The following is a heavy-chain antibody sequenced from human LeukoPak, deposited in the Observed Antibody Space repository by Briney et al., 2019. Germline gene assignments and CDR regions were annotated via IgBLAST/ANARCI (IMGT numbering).Heavy chain of an antibody. CDR1: GYTFTGYY. CDR3: ARSYYDILTGYYGSFDY. J-gene: IGHJ4*02. V-gene: IGHV1-2*02. CDR2: INPNSGGT. Sequence: ASVKVSCKASGYTFTGYYMHWVRQAPGQGLEWMGWINPNSGGTNYAQKFQGRVTMTRDTSISTAYMELSRLRSDDTAVYYCARSYYDILTGYYGSFDYWGQGTLVTVSS. D-gene: IGHD3-9*01.